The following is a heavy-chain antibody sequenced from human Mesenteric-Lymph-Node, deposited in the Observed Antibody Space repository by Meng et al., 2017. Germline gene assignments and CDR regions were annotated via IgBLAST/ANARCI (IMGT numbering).Heavy chain of an antibody. J-gene: IGHJ4*02. D-gene: IGHD1-1*01. V-gene: IGHV4-4*02. Sequence: QVQVQESGPGLVKPSETLSLTCVVSGASISSGNWWNWVRQPPGKGLEWIGDIYHSGSTNYNPSLKSRVVISVDRSKNQFSLNLSSVTAADTAVYYCGRDQGRQLINHWGQGTLVTVSS. CDR3: GRDQGRQLINH. CDR1: GASISSGNW. CDR2: IYHSGST.